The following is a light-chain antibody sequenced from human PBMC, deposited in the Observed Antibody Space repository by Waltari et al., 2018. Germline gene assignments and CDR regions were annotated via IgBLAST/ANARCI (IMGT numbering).Light chain of an antibody. J-gene: IGLJ3*02. V-gene: IGLV2-14*01. CDR1: TRHLRVYTY. CDR3: NSYTFSNTWV. Sequence: QSALTQPASVSGSPGQSITISFPGTTRHLRVYTYFSWYQQYPGKAPTLIIFDVNKRSSGVSNRFSGAKSGNTASLTISGLQAEDEADYYCNSYTFSNTWVFGGGTKLTVL. CDR2: DVN.